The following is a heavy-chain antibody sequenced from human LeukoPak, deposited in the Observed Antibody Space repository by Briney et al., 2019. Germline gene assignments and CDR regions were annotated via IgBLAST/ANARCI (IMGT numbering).Heavy chain of an antibody. D-gene: IGHD3-10*01. CDR1: GFTFSSYS. CDR3: AKRGPASPESGKYYFDY. V-gene: IGHV3-21*04. CDR2: ISSSSSYI. Sequence: GSLRLSCAASGFTFSSYSMNWVRQAPGKGLEWVSSISSSSSYIYYADSVKGRFTISRDNAKNSLYLQMNSLRAEDTAVYYCAKRGPASPESGKYYFDYWGQGALVTVSS. J-gene: IGHJ4*02.